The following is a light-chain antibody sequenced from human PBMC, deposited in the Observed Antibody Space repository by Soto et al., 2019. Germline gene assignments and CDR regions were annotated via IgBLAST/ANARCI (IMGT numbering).Light chain of an antibody. Sequence: DIQMTQSPSSLSASVGDRVTITCRASQSISSYLNWYQQKPGKAPKLLIYAASSLQSGVPSRFSGSGSGTEFTLTISSLQPEDFATYYCQQSYSTPIGFGQGTRLEIK. CDR2: AAS. J-gene: IGKJ5*01. CDR1: QSISSY. CDR3: QQSYSTPIG. V-gene: IGKV1-39*01.